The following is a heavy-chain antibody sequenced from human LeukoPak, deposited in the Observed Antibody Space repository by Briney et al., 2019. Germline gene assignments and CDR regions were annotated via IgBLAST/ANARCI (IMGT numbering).Heavy chain of an antibody. V-gene: IGHV3-11*01. Sequence: GGSLRLSCAAAGFTFGDDYRSWMRQAPGKGLEWVSYISSSGSTIYYADSVKGRFTISRDNAKNSLYLQMNSLRAEDTAAYYGARDHGLDSLWWFDPWGQGTLVTVSS. CDR1: GFTFGDDY. CDR2: ISSSGSTI. J-gene: IGHJ5*02. D-gene: IGHD3-22*01. CDR3: ARDHGLDSLWWFDP.